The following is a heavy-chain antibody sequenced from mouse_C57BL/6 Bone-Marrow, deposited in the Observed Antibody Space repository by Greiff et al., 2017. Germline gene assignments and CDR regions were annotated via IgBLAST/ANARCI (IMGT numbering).Heavy chain of an antibody. CDR3: ARQGYDYLDY. V-gene: IGHV5-6*01. Sequence: EVKVVESGGDLVKPGGSLKLSCAASGFTFSSYGMSLVRQTPDKRLEWVATISSGGSYTYYPDSVKGRFTISRDNAKTTLYLQMSSLKSEDTAMYYCARQGYDYLDYWGQGTTLTVSS. J-gene: IGHJ2*01. CDR1: GFTFSSYG. D-gene: IGHD2-3*01. CDR2: ISSGGSYT.